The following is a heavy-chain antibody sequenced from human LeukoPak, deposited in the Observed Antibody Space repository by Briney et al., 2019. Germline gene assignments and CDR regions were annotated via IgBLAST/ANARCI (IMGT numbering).Heavy chain of an antibody. Sequence: PGGSLRLSCAASGFTFSDYAMNWVRQAPGKGLEGVSFISSSSITIYYVDAVKGRFTISRDNAEKSLYLQMKSLRDEDTAVYYCARDRGGSYSAIDYWGQGTLVTVSS. CDR2: ISSSSITI. D-gene: IGHD2-15*01. CDR3: ARDRGGSYSAIDY. J-gene: IGHJ4*02. V-gene: IGHV3-48*02. CDR1: GFTFSDYA.